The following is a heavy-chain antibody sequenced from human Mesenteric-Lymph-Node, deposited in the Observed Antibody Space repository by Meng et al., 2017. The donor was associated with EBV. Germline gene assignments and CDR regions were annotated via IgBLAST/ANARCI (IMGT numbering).Heavy chain of an antibody. D-gene: IGHD4-17*01. V-gene: IGHV3-30*18. CDR3: AKDPLEYDDYGYYFDY. J-gene: IGHJ4*02. CDR2: ISYDGSDK. Sequence: QVHLVESGGGVVQPGRSLRLSCAASGFTFSNYGIHWVRQAPGEGLEWVAVISYDGSDKFYADSVKGRFSISRDNSKNTLYLQMNSLRAENTAVYYCAKDPLEYDDYGYYFDYWGQGTLVTVSS. CDR1: GFTFSNYG.